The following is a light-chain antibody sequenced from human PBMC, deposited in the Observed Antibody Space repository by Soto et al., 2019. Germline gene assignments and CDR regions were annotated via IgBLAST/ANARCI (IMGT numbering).Light chain of an antibody. Sequence: EFVLTQSPGTLSLSPGERATLSCRASQTVSSYLALYQQKPGQAPRLLIYDASNRPTGIPVRFSGSGSGTDFTLAISSLEPEDFAVYYCQQRSNWIPFGQGTRLEIK. CDR2: DAS. J-gene: IGKJ5*01. V-gene: IGKV3-11*01. CDR1: QTVSSY. CDR3: QQRSNWIP.